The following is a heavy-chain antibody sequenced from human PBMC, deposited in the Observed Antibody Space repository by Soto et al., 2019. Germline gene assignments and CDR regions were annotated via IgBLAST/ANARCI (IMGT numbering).Heavy chain of an antibody. D-gene: IGHD3-9*01. V-gene: IGHV4-59*01. Sequence: PSETLSLTCTVSGGSISSYYWSWIRQPPGKGLVWIGYIYYSGSTNYNPSLKSRVTISVDTSKNQFSLKLSSVTAADTAVYYCATLTKYDILTGFYPCWGQGTLVTVSS. CDR3: ATLTKYDILTGFYPC. J-gene: IGHJ4*02. CDR2: IYYSGST. CDR1: GGSISSYY.